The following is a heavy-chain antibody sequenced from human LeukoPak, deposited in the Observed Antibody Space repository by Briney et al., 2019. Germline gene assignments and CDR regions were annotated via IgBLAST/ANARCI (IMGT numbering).Heavy chain of an antibody. D-gene: IGHD4-17*01. CDR1: GFTVSSNY. CDR2: IYSGGST. J-gene: IGHJ4*02. CDR3: ARDLGYGDYYFDY. V-gene: IGHV3-53*01. Sequence: GGSLRLSCAASGFTVSSNYMSWVRQAPGKGLEWVSVIYSGGSTYYADSVKGRFTISRDNSKNTLYLQMNSLRAEDTAVHYCARDLGYGDYYFDYWGQGTLVTVSS.